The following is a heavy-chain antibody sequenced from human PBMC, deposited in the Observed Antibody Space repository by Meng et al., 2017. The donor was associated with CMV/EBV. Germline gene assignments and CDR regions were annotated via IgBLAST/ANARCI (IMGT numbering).Heavy chain of an antibody. CDR2: ISYDGSNK. J-gene: IGHJ6*02. CDR1: GFTFSSYA. V-gene: IGHV3-30-3*01. Sequence: GESLKISCAASGFTFSSYAMHWVRQAPGKGLEWVAVISYDGSNKYYADSVKGRFTISRDNFKNTLYLQMNSLRAEDTAVYYCARDITPSPVNYYYYYGMDVWGQGTTVTVSS. D-gene: IGHD3-16*02. CDR3: ARDITPSPVNYYYYYGMDV.